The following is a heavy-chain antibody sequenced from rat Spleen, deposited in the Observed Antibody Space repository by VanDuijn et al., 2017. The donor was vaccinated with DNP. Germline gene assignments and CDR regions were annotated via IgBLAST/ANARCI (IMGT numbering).Heavy chain of an antibody. V-gene: IGHV3-3*01. J-gene: IGHJ2*01. CDR2: IDSAGST. CDR1: YYSIISSYR. Sequence: EVQLQESGPGLVKPSQSLSLTCSVTYYSIISSYRWNWIRKFPGNKLEWMGHIDSAGSTNFNPSLKSRISITRDTSKNQFFLQVNSVTTEDTATYYCATEALDYWGQGVMVTVSS. CDR3: ATEALDY.